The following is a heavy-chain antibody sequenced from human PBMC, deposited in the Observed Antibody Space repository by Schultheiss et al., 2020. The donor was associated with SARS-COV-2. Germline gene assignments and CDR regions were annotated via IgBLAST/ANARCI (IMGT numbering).Heavy chain of an antibody. CDR1: GFTFSSYG. CDR3: ARDVPDGSSWYNGMDV. J-gene: IGHJ6*02. V-gene: IGHV3-33*08. D-gene: IGHD6-13*01. CDR2: MWHDGTNK. Sequence: GGSLRLSCAASGFTFSSYGMHWVRQAPGKGLEWVAVMWHDGTNKYYADSVKGRFTVSRDKSKNSVYLQMNSLRAEDTAVYFCARDVPDGSSWYNGMDVWGQGTTVTVSS.